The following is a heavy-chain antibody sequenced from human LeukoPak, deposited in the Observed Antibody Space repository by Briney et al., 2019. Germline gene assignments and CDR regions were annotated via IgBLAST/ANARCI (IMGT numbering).Heavy chain of an antibody. CDR1: GFSFSNYG. J-gene: IGHJ6*02. CDR2: ISYEGINK. D-gene: IGHD5-24*01. Sequence: GGSLRLSCAASGFSFSNYGMHWVRQAPGKGLEWVAVISYEGINKDYADSVKARFTISRDNSKNKLYLKMNSLRAEDTAVYYCARDRREMATTFYYYYGMDVWGQGTTVTVPS. CDR3: ARDRREMATTFYYYYGMDV. V-gene: IGHV3-30*03.